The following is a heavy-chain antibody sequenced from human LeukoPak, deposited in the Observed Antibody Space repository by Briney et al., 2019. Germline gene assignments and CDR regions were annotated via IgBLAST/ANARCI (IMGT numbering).Heavy chain of an antibody. Sequence: PGGSLGLSCAASGFTFSSYAMHWVRQAPGKGLEWVAVISYDGSNKYYADSVKGRFTISRDNSKNTLYLQMNSLRAEDTAVYYCARASGSYFPDYWGQGTLVTVSS. CDR3: ARASGSYFPDY. J-gene: IGHJ4*02. D-gene: IGHD1-26*01. CDR1: GFTFSSYA. CDR2: ISYDGSNK. V-gene: IGHV3-30-3*01.